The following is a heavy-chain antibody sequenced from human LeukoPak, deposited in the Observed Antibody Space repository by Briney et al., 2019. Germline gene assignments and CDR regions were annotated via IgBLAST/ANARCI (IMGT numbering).Heavy chain of an antibody. V-gene: IGHV1-2*04. CDR2: INPNSGGT. CDR3: ARERSPRYWYYDILTGSSPGYIPNSYGMDV. D-gene: IGHD3-9*01. J-gene: IGHJ6*04. Sequence: ASVKVSCKASGYTFTGYYMHWVRQAPGQGLEWMGWINPNSGGTNYAQKFQGWVTMTRDTSISTAYMELSRLRSDDTAVYYCARERSPRYWYYDILTGSSPGYIPNSYGMDVGGKGTTVTVSS. CDR1: GYTFTGYY.